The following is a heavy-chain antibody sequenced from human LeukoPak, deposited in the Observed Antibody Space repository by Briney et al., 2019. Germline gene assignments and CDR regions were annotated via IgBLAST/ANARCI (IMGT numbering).Heavy chain of an antibody. D-gene: IGHD3-10*01. CDR1: GGSLSSSSYY. V-gene: IGHV4-39*01. CDR2: IYYTGST. Sequence: PSETLSLTCTVSGGSLSSSSYYWGWIRQPPGKGLEWIGGIYYTGSTYYNPSLKSRVTISADTSKSQFSLKLSSVPAADTAVYYCARGVSFDYWGQGTLVTVSS. CDR3: ARGVSFDY. J-gene: IGHJ4*02.